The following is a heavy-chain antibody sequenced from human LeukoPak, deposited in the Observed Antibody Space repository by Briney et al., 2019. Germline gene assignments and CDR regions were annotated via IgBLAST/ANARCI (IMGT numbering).Heavy chain of an antibody. V-gene: IGHV3-7*01. D-gene: IGHD3-22*01. J-gene: IGHJ3*02. CDR2: IRRDGSET. CDR1: GFTFSSYS. CDR3: ARDDTHYGSSGSFYDAFDI. Sequence: GGSLRLSCAASGFTFSSYSMNWVRRAPGKGLEWVGNIRRDGSETHYVDSVMGRFTISRDNAKNSLYLQMNSLRAEDTAVYYCARDDTHYGSSGSFYDAFDIWGQGTMVTVSS.